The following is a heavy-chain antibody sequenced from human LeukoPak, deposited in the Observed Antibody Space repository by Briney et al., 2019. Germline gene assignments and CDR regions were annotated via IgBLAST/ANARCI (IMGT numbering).Heavy chain of an antibody. V-gene: IGHV4-34*01. CDR2: INHSGST. J-gene: IGHJ6*03. CDR1: GGSFSGYY. D-gene: IGHD1-26*01. CDR3: ARLGSEDSGNFYYMDV. Sequence: SETLSLTCAVYGGSFSGYYWSWIRQPPGKGLEWIGEINHSGSTNYNPSLKSRVTISVDTSKNQFSLKLSSVTAADTAVYYCARLGSEDSGNFYYMDVWGKGTTVTISS.